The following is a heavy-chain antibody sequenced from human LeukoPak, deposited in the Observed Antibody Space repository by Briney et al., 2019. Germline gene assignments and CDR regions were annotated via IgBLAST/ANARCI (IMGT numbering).Heavy chain of an antibody. CDR1: GFTFSSYA. J-gene: IGHJ4*02. V-gene: IGHV3-23*01. Sequence: GRSLRLSCAASGFTFSSYAMSWVRQAPGKGLEWVSAISGSGGSTYYADSVKGRFTISRDNSKNTLYLQMNSLRAEDTAVYYCAKTPLYLDYDILTDAFDYWGQGTLVTVSS. CDR2: ISGSGGST. D-gene: IGHD3-9*01. CDR3: AKTPLYLDYDILTDAFDY.